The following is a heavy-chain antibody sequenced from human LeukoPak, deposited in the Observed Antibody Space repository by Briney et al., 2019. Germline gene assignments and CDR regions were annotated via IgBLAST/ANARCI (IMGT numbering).Heavy chain of an antibody. Sequence: GGSLRLSCAASGFTLRNYAMSWVRQAPGKGLEWVSSIGAGDKYTYHIDSVKGRITITRDNSKNTLYLQMNSLRAEDTAVYYCAEAVAGPWGQGTLVTVSS. CDR2: IGAGDKYT. V-gene: IGHV3-23*01. D-gene: IGHD6-19*01. J-gene: IGHJ4*02. CDR3: AEAVAGP. CDR1: GFTLRNYA.